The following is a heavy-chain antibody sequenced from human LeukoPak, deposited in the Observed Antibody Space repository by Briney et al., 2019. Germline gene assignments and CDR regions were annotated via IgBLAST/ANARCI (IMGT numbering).Heavy chain of an antibody. CDR1: GGSISSYY. V-gene: IGHV4-4*08. CDR3: ATDFGGNSDWYFDL. D-gene: IGHD4-23*01. Sequence: SETLSLTCTVSGGSISSYYWSWIRQPPGKGLEWIGYIPPSGSTNYNPSLKSRVTISVETSKRQIPLSLSSVTAADTAVYYCATDFGGNSDWYFDLWGRGTLVTVSS. J-gene: IGHJ2*01. CDR2: IPPSGST.